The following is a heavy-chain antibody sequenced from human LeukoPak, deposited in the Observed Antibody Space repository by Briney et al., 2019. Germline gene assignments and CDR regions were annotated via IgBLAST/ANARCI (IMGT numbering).Heavy chain of an antibody. CDR1: GFTFSAYG. CDR3: AADSAMVGGAFDI. Sequence: GRSLRLSCEASGFTFSAYGIHWVRQAPGKGLEWVALISNDGRSKYYGDSVKGRITISRDNAKNALYVHINSLRLEDTAVYYCAADSAMVGGAFDIWGQGTMVIVSS. D-gene: IGHD5-18*01. V-gene: IGHV3-30*03. CDR2: ISNDGRSK. J-gene: IGHJ3*02.